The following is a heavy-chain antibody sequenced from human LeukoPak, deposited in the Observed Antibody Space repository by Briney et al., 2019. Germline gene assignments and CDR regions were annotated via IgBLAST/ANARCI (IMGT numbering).Heavy chain of an antibody. V-gene: IGHV3-23*01. CDR1: GFTLSIYA. J-gene: IGHJ6*02. Sequence: PGGSLRLSCAASGFTLSIYAMNWVRQAPGKGLEWVSAVSDSGDGTYYADSVKGRFTISRDNSKSTVYLQMDSLRAEDTAVYYCASQGSQGVITAYYYYGMDVWGQGTTVTVSS. CDR2: VSDSGDGT. D-gene: IGHD3-10*01. CDR3: ASQGSQGVITAYYYYGMDV.